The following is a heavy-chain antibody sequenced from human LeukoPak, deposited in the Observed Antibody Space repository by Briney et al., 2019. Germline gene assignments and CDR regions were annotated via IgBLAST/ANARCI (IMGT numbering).Heavy chain of an antibody. CDR1: GFTFSSYG. D-gene: IGHD6-13*01. V-gene: IGHV3-30*18. CDR3: AKRSSSWYTGTVDAFDI. J-gene: IGHJ3*02. Sequence: PGGSLRLSCAASGFTFSSYGMHWVRQAPGKGLEWVAVISYDGSNKYYADSVKGRFTISRDNSKNTLYLQMNSLRAEDTAVYYCAKRSSSWYTGTVDAFDIWGQGTMVTVSS. CDR2: ISYDGSNK.